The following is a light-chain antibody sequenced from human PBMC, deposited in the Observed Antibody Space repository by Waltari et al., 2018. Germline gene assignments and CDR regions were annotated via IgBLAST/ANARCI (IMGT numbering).Light chain of an antibody. CDR3: QQYNSAPYS. CDR2: KAS. CDR1: QGISSW. Sequence: DIKMTQSPSSLSASVGDRVTITCRASQGISSWLAWFQQKSGKGPKLLIYKASNLQSGVPSRFSGRGSGTDFTLTISSLQPEDFATYYCQQYNSAPYSFGQGTKVEIK. J-gene: IGKJ2*03. V-gene: IGKV1-12*01.